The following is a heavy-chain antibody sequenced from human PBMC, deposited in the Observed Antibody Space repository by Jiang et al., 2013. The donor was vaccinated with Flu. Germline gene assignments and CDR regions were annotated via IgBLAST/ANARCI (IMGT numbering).Heavy chain of an antibody. D-gene: IGHD6-19*01. CDR3: AKDLGGGSGWSRAGTFDY. J-gene: IGHJ4*02. Sequence: LESGGGLVQPGGSLRLSCAASGFTFSSYAMNWVRQAPGRGLEWVSAISDSGGSTYYADSVKGRFTISRDNSKSTLYLRMNSLRVEDTAVYYCAKDLGGGSGWSRAGTFDYWGQGTLVTVSS. V-gene: IGHV3-23*01. CDR2: ISDSGGST. CDR1: GFTFSSYA.